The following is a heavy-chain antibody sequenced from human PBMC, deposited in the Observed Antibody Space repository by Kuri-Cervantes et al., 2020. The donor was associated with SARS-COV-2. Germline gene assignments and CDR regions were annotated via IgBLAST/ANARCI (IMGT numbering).Heavy chain of an antibody. Sequence: GGSLRLSCAASGFTFSSYAMHWVRQAPGKGLEWVAVISYDGSNKYYADSVKGRFTISRDNSKNTLYLQMNSLRAEDTAVYYCARDRSGSYYGPFGYWGQGTLVTVSS. V-gene: IGHV3-30-3*01. J-gene: IGHJ4*02. CDR2: ISYDGSNK. CDR3: ARDRSGSYYGPFGY. D-gene: IGHD1-26*01. CDR1: GFTFSSYA.